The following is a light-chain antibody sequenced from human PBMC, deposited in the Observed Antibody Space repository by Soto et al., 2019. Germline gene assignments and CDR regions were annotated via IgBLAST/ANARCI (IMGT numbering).Light chain of an antibody. V-gene: IGKV3-20*01. J-gene: IGKJ4*01. CDR3: QQYGSSLLT. Sequence: EIVLTQSPRTLSLSTGERATLSCRASQSVSSSYLAWYQQKPGQAPRLLIYGASSRATGIPDRFSGSGSGTDFTLTISRLEPEDFAVYYCQQYGSSLLTFGGGTKVAIK. CDR1: QSVSSSY. CDR2: GAS.